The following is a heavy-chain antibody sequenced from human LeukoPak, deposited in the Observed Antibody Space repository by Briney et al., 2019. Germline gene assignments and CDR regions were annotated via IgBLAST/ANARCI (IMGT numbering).Heavy chain of an antibody. CDR1: GGTFSGYD. Sequence: SETLSLTCAGYGGTFSGYDWSGFRQPPGKGLEWIGEINHSGSTNYNPSLKSRVTISVDTTQNQFPLMPTSVTTADGAVYYCSRRRYYYDSSGYFTFDYWGQGTLVTVSS. CDR2: INHSGST. D-gene: IGHD3-22*01. CDR3: SRRRYYYDSSGYFTFDY. J-gene: IGHJ4*02. V-gene: IGHV4-34*01.